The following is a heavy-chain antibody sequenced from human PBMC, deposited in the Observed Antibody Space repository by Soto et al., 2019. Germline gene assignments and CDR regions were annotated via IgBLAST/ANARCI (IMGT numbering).Heavy chain of an antibody. CDR1: GESFRAYY. D-gene: IGHD2-15*01. J-gene: IGHJ6*02. CDR3: ARAREVVAARIYSYGMDV. CDR2: INHSGST. V-gene: IGHV4-34*01. Sequence: QVQLYQWGAGLLKPSESLSLTCAVYGESFRAYYWTWIRQPPGKGLEWIGEINHSGSTKYNPSLRSRVTVSVDTSKHQFLLKLISVIAADTAMYYCARAREVVAARIYSYGMDVWGQGTTVTVSS.